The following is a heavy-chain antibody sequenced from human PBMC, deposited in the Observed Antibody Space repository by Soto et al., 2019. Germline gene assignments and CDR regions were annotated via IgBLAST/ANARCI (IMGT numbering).Heavy chain of an antibody. J-gene: IGHJ4*02. D-gene: IGHD3-10*01. CDR2: INWNGGST. CDR3: ARGSGTYDY. V-gene: IGHV3-20*04. CDR1: GFTFNDYG. Sequence: GGSLRLSCAASGFTFNDYGMTWVRQAPGKGLEWVSGINWNGGSTGYADSVKGRFTISRDNAKNSLHLQVSSLRAEDTALYYCARGSGTYDYWGQGTPVTVSS.